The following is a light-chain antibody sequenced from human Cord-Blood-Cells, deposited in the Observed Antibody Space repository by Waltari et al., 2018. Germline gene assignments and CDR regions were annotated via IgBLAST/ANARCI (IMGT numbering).Light chain of an antibody. CDR1: ALPKQY. Sequence: SYDLTQPPSVSVSPGQTARITCSGAALPKQYSYWYQQKPGQAPVLVIYKDSERPSGIPERFSGSSSGTTVTLTISGVQAEDEADYYCQSADSSGTYWVFGGGTKLTVL. J-gene: IGLJ3*02. CDR3: QSADSSGTYWV. CDR2: KDS. V-gene: IGLV3-25*03.